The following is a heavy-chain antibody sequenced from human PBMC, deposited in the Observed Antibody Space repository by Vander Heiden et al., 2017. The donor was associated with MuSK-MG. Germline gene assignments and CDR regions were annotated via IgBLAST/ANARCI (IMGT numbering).Heavy chain of an antibody. V-gene: IGHV3-30*03. CDR3: VGSGNYGQDAFDI. D-gene: IGHD1-26*01. CDR1: GFVFSTYG. Sequence: QVQLVESGGGVVQPGRSLRLSCAASGFVFSTYGMHWVRQAPGKGLEWVALISYDGSHKYYADSVKGRFTISRDNSKDTVYLQMNSLRAEETAVYYCVGSGNYGQDAFDIWARGTMVTVSS. J-gene: IGHJ3*02. CDR2: ISYDGSHK.